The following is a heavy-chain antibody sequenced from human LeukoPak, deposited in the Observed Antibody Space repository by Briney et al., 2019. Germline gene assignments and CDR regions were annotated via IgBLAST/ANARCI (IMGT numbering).Heavy chain of an antibody. CDR1: GFTFSSYS. CDR2: ISSSSSYI. CDR3: ARVRDSSGYNAFDI. D-gene: IGHD3-22*01. Sequence: PGGSLRLSCAASGFTFSSYSMNWVRQAPGKGLEWVSSISSSSSYIYYADSVKGRFTISRDSAKNSLCLQMNSLRAEDTAVYYCARVRDSSGYNAFDIWGQGTMVTVSS. J-gene: IGHJ3*02. V-gene: IGHV3-21*01.